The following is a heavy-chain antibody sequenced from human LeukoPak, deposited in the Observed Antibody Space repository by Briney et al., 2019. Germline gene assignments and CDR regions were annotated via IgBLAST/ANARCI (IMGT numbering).Heavy chain of an antibody. V-gene: IGHV4-4*07. CDR3: ARDRIWACSGGSCYSAWFDP. Sequence: SETLSLTCTVSGGSISSYYWSWIRQPAGKGLEWVGRIYISGSTDYNVSLKSRITISMDTSMNQFSLEMSSVTAADTAVYYCARDRIWACSGGSCYSAWFDPWGQGTLVTVSS. D-gene: IGHD2-15*01. CDR1: GGSISSYY. CDR2: IYISGST. J-gene: IGHJ5*02.